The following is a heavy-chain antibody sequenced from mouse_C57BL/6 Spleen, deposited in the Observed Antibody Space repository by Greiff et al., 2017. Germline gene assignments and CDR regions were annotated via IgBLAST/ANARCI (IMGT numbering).Heavy chain of an antibody. CDR2: IYPRSGNT. J-gene: IGHJ4*01. CDR3: ARRGEGAMDY. Sequence: VQLQQSGAELARPGASVKLSCTASGYTFTSYGISWVKQRTGQGLEWIGEIYPRSGNTYYNEKFKGKATLTADKASSTAYMELRSLTSEDSAVYFCARRGEGAMDYWGQGTSVTVSS. CDR1: GYTFTSYG. V-gene: IGHV1-81*01.